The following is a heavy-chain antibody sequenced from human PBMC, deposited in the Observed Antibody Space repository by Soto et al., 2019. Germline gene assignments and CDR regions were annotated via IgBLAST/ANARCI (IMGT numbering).Heavy chain of an antibody. V-gene: IGHV3-48*02. Sequence: PGGSLRLSCAASGFTFNNYSMNWVRQAPGKGLEWVSYISSSSSTIYYADSVKGRFTISRDNAKNSLYLQMNSLRDGDTAVYYCASGEGYCRSTSCPFLHYWGQGTLVTVSS. CDR2: ISSSSSTI. D-gene: IGHD2-2*01. CDR3: ASGEGYCRSTSCPFLHY. J-gene: IGHJ4*02. CDR1: GFTFNNYS.